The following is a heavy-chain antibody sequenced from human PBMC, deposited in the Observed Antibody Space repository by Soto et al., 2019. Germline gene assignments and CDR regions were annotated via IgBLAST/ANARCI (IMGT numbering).Heavy chain of an antibody. V-gene: IGHV3-30*18. Sequence: QVQLVESGGGVVQPGRSLRLSCAASGFTFSSYGMHWVRQAPGKGLEWVAVISYDGSNKYYADSVKGRFTISRDNSKNTLYLQMNSLRAEGTGVYYCAKDLTAMALYYGMDVWGQGTTVTVSS. D-gene: IGHD5-18*01. CDR2: ISYDGSNK. CDR3: AKDLTAMALYYGMDV. CDR1: GFTFSSYG. J-gene: IGHJ6*02.